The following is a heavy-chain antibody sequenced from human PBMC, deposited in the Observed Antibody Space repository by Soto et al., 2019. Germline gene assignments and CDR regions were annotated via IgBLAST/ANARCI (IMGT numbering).Heavy chain of an antibody. Sequence: EVQLVESGGGLVQPGGSLRLSCAASGFTFSSYWMHWVRQAPGKGLVWVSRISSDGSSTSYADSVKGRFTISRDNAEKTLFMQMNSLRADDTAVYYCTRVPTTAVVGPHYFDYWGQGALVTVSS. D-gene: IGHD6-19*01. J-gene: IGHJ4*02. CDR2: ISSDGSST. V-gene: IGHV3-74*01. CDR3: TRVPTTAVVGPHYFDY. CDR1: GFTFSSYW.